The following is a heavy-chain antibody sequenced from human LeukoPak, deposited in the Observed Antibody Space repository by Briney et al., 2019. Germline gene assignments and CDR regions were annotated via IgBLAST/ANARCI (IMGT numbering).Heavy chain of an antibody. D-gene: IGHD3-10*01. V-gene: IGHV3-48*01. Sequence: GGSLRLSCVASGFAFNDYAMNWVRQAPGKGLEGVSHINRDSTTIYYAVSVKGRFTIARDNAKNSLYLQVSSLRAEDTAVYYCARYGSGSYYKDPFDYWGQGTLVTVSS. CDR3: ARYGSGSYYKDPFDY. CDR2: INRDSTTI. CDR1: GFAFNDYA. J-gene: IGHJ4*02.